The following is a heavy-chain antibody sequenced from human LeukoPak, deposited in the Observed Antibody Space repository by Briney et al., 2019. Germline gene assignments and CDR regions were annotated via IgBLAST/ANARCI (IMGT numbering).Heavy chain of an antibody. Sequence: PGGSLRLSCAASGFTFSSYTLDWVRQAPGKGLEWVSSISSAGGYIYYADSAKGRFTISRDNAKNSLYLQMNSLRAVDTAVYYCAREIVSSNSFDNWGQGTLVTVSS. V-gene: IGHV3-21*01. CDR3: AREIVSSNSFDN. D-gene: IGHD2-2*01. CDR2: ISSAGGYI. CDR1: GFTFSSYT. J-gene: IGHJ4*02.